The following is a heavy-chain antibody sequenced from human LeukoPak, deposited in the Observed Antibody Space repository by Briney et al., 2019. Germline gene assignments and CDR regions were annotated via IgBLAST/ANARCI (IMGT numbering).Heavy chain of an antibody. CDR1: GFTFSSYA. J-gene: IGHJ3*02. Sequence: GGSLRLSCAASGFTFSSYAMSWVRQAPGKGLEWVASIKQDGSERYYVDSVKGRFTISRDNAKNSLYLQMNSLRAEDTAVYYCAKDRLGYCSSTSCPGAFDIWGQGTMVTVSS. CDR3: AKDRLGYCSSTSCPGAFDI. CDR2: IKQDGSER. D-gene: IGHD2-2*01. V-gene: IGHV3-7*01.